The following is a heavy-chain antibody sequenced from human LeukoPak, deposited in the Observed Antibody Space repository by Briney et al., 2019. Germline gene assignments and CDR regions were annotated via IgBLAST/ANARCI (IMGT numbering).Heavy chain of an antibody. CDR1: GGSISSGGYY. D-gene: IGHD3-22*01. V-gene: IGHV4-30-2*01. CDR3: AREIYYDTSYSYLFDY. Sequence: SQTLSLTCTVSGGSISSGGYYWSWIRQPPGKGLEWIGYIYQSGSTCYNPSLKSRVTMSLDRSNNHFSLKLSSVTAADTAVYYRAREIYYDTSYSYLFDYWGQGTLVTVSS. CDR2: IYQSGST. J-gene: IGHJ4*02.